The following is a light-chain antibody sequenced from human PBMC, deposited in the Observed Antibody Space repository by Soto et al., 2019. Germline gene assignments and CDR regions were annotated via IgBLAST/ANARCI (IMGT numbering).Light chain of an antibody. CDR1: QSVSSSY. V-gene: IGKV3-20*01. Sequence: EIVLTQSPGTLSLSPGERATLSCRASQSVSSSYLAWYQQKPGQAPRPLIYGASNRATGIPDRFSGSGSGTDFTLTISRLEPEDFAVYYCQQCGSSPITFGQGTRLEIK. CDR2: GAS. CDR3: QQCGSSPIT. J-gene: IGKJ5*01.